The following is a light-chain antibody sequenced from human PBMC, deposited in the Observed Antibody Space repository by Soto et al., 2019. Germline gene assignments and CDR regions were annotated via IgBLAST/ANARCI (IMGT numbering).Light chain of an antibody. CDR2: DGS. J-gene: IGKJ4*01. V-gene: IGKV3-11*01. CDR3: QQRSAWPLT. Sequence: IVLTQSPATLSLSPGEGVTLSCRASQSIGDYVAWFQQKPGQAPRLVIYDGSNRAVGIPARFSGSASGTDSTLTISSLEPEDFAVYYCQQRSAWPLTFGGGTRVEI. CDR1: QSIGDY.